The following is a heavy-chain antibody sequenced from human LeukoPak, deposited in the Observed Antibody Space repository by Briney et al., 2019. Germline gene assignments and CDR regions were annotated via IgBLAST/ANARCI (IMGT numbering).Heavy chain of an antibody. CDR1: GVSISSYY. CDR3: ARSFGSSWRAEYFQH. J-gene: IGHJ1*01. V-gene: IGHV4-4*07. Sequence: SETLSLTCTVSGVSISSYYWSWIRQPAGKGLEGVGRIYTSGSTNYNPSLKSRVTMSVDTSKNQFSLKLSSVTAADTAVYYCARSFGSSWRAEYFQHWGQGTLVTVSS. CDR2: IYTSGST. D-gene: IGHD6-13*01.